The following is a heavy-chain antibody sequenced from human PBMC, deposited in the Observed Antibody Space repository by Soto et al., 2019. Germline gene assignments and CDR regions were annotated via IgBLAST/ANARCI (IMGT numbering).Heavy chain of an antibody. D-gene: IGHD2-15*01. J-gene: IGHJ3*02. Sequence: ASVKVSCKASGYTFTSYGISWVRKAPGQGLEWMGWISAYNGNTNYAQKLQGRVTMTTDTSTSTAYMELRSLRSDDTAVYYCARERWQYRRDAFDIWGQGTMVTVSS. CDR2: ISAYNGNT. CDR1: GYTFTSYG. V-gene: IGHV1-18*04. CDR3: ARERWQYRRDAFDI.